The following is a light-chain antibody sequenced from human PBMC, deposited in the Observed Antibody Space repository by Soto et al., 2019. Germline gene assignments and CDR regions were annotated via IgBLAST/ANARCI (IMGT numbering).Light chain of an antibody. Sequence: QSVLTQPASVSGSPGQSITISCTGTSSDVGSYTLVSWYQQHPGQAPKLVIYEAVKRPSGVSNRISGSKSGNTASLTIFGLQAEDEGDYHCCSYEGSRLWVFGEGTKVT. CDR2: EAV. CDR1: SSDVGSYTL. CDR3: CSYEGSRLWV. V-gene: IGLV2-23*01. J-gene: IGLJ3*02.